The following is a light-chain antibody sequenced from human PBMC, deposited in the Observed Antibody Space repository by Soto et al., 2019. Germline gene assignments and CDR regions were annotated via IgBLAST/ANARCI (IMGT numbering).Light chain of an antibody. J-gene: IGKJ3*01. V-gene: IGKV3-11*01. CDR3: QQRG. CDR2: DAS. CDR1: QSVSSY. Sequence: EIVLTQSLGTVSLSPGERATLSCRASQSVSSYLAWYQQKPGQAPRLLIYDASNRATGIPARFSGSGSGTDFTLTISRLEPEDFAGSYCQQRGLGPGTKVDIK.